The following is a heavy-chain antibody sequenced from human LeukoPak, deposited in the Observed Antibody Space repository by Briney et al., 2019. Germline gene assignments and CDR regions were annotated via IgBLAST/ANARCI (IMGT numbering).Heavy chain of an antibody. CDR1: GFTFSSYA. CDR2: ISGSGGST. CDR3: AKDPEYYDFWSGYLDY. D-gene: IGHD3-3*01. V-gene: IGHV3-23*01. Sequence: GGSLRLSCAASGFTFSSYAMSWVRQAPGKGLEWVSAISGSGGSTYYADSVKGRFTISRDNSKNTLYLQMNSLRAEDTAVYYCAKDPEYYDFWSGYLDYWGQGTLVTASS. J-gene: IGHJ4*02.